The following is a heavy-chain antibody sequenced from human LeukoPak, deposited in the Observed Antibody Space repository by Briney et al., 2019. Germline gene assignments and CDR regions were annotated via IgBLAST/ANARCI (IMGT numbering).Heavy chain of an antibody. V-gene: IGHV4-39*07. Sequence: SETLSLTCSVSGDSISSSSYYWGWIRQPPGKGLEWIGSIYYSGSTSYNPSLKSRVTISLDTSKNQFSLKLTSVSAADTAVYYCARKGYSISWYSPWGQGTLVTVSS. CDR3: ARKGYSISWYSP. CDR2: IYYSGST. J-gene: IGHJ5*02. D-gene: IGHD6-13*01. CDR1: GDSISSSSYY.